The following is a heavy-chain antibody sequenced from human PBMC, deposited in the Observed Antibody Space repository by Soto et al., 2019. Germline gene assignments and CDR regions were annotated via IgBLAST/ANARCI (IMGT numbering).Heavy chain of an antibody. Sequence: GGSLRLSCAASGFTVSSHYMSWVRQAPGKGLEWVSVIYSGGSTYYTDSVKGRFNISRDNSKNTLFLQMNSLRAEDTVVYYCARDYYGGNSRYFDLWGRGTLVTVSS. V-gene: IGHV3-66*01. J-gene: IGHJ2*01. CDR1: GFTVSSHY. D-gene: IGHD2-21*02. CDR3: ARDYYGGNSRYFDL. CDR2: IYSGGST.